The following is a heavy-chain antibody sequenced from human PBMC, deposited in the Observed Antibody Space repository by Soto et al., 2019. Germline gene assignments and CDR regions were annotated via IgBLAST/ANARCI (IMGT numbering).Heavy chain of an antibody. CDR2: IFYSGST. D-gene: IGHD3-22*01. Sequence: QVQLQESGPRLVRPSETLSLTCNVSGGPISGDYYWTWIRQPPGKGLEWIGYIFYSGSTYYNPSLKSRVTMSVDTSKNQSSLRLTSVTAADTAVYYCVIEGVVFDSSGYPSRDFDFWGQGILVTVSS. CDR1: GGPISGDYY. CDR3: VIEGVVFDSSGYPSRDFDF. J-gene: IGHJ4*02. V-gene: IGHV4-30-4*01.